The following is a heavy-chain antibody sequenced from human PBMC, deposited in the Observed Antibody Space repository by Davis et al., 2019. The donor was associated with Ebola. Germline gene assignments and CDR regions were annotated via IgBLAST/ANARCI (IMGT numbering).Heavy chain of an antibody. V-gene: IGHV3-64D*06. CDR2: INNNGDTT. Sequence: PGGSLRLSCSVLGSTFSTYAMHWVRQAPGRGLEYVSAINNNGDTTYYTDSVKGRFTISRDNSKNTLYLQMSSLRPEDTAVYYCVKDRGFLIRDFDYWGQGTLVTVSS. J-gene: IGHJ4*02. D-gene: IGHD3-10*01. CDR3: VKDRGFLIRDFDY. CDR1: GSTFSTYA.